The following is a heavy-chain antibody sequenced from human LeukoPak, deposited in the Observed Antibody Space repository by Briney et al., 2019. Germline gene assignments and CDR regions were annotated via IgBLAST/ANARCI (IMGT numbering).Heavy chain of an antibody. CDR1: GGSFSGYY. J-gene: IGHJ6*03. D-gene: IGHD4-11*01. CDR3: ARRSRGHSNYRGGYYYYYYMDV. CDR2: INHSGST. V-gene: IGHV4-34*01. Sequence: PSETLSLTCAVYGGSFSGYYWSWIRQPPGKGLEWIGEINHSGSTNYNPSLKSRVTISVDTSKNQFSLKLSSVTAADTAVYYCARRSRGHSNYRGGYYYYYYMDVWGKGTTVTVSS.